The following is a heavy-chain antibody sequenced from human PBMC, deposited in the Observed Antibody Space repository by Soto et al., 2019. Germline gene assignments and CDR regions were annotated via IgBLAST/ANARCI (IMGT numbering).Heavy chain of an antibody. CDR2: ISSTSTTI. CDR1: GFTFSSYS. V-gene: IGHV3-48*02. Sequence: GGSLRLSCAASGFTFSSYSMNWVRQAPGRGLEWVSYISSTSTTISYVDSVKGRFAISRDNAKNSLYLQMNNLRDEDTAVYYCARERCSGGTCYYSYDAFDVWGQGTMVTVSS. J-gene: IGHJ3*01. D-gene: IGHD2-15*01. CDR3: ARERCSGGTCYYSYDAFDV.